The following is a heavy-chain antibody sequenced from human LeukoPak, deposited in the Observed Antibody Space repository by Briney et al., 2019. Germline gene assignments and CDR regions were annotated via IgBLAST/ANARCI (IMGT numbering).Heavy chain of an antibody. J-gene: IGHJ6*03. CDR1: GFTVSSNY. V-gene: IGHV3-66*01. D-gene: IGHD2-8*02. CDR2: IYSGGST. CDR3: ARFDTDYFYYYYMDV. Sequence: GGSLRLSCAASGFTVSSNYMSWVRQAPGKGLEWVSVIYSGGSTYYADSVKGRFTISRDNSKNTLYLQMNSLRAEDTAVYYCARFDTDYFYYYYMDVWGKGTTVTISS.